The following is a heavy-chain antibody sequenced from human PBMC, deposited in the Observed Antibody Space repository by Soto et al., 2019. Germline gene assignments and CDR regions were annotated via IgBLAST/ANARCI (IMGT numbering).Heavy chain of an antibody. CDR3: GRAVVGHHKEETSTAYTDH. D-gene: IGHD2-2*01. J-gene: IGHJ4*02. CDR2: IDPSGGAT. CDR1: GYTFTKFH. Sequence: ASVKVSCKASGYTFTKFHIHWVRQAPGQGLEWMGMIDPSGGATRDAQRFQGRITMTSDTSTSSVYMELRGLTSEDTAVYYCGRAVVGHHKEETSTAYTDHWGQGTLVTVSS. V-gene: IGHV1-46*01.